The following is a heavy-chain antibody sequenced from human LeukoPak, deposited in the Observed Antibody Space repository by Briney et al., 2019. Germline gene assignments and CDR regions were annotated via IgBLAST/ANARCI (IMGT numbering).Heavy chain of an antibody. CDR2: ISYDGSNK. Sequence: PGGSLRLSCAASGFTFSSYAMHWVRQAPGKGLEWVAVISYDGSNKYYADSVKGRFTISRDNSKNTLYLQMNSLRAEDTAVYYCAKDNYDILTGYYFDYWGQGTLVTVSS. V-gene: IGHV3-30*18. J-gene: IGHJ4*02. D-gene: IGHD3-9*01. CDR3: AKDNYDILTGYYFDY. CDR1: GFTFSSYA.